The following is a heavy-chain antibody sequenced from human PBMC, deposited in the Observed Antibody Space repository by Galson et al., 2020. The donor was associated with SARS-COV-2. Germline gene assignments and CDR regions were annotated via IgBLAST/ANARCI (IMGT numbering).Heavy chain of an antibody. J-gene: IGHJ4*02. CDR2: ISSSSSTI. D-gene: IGHD3-10*01. V-gene: IGHV3-48*02. CDR3: AAPRALWFGEAGDDY. CDR1: GFTFSSYS. Sequence: GGSLRLSCAASGFTFSSYSMNWVRQAPGKGLEWVSYISSSSSTIYYADSVKGRFTISRDNAKNSLYLQMNSLRDEDTAVYYCAAPRALWFGEAGDDYWGQGTLVTVSS.